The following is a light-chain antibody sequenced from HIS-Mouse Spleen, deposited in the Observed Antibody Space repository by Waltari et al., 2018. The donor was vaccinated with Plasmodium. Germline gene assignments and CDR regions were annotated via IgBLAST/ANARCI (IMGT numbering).Light chain of an antibody. V-gene: IGLV3-10*01. CDR3: YSTDSSGNHRV. J-gene: IGLJ3*02. Sequence: SYELTQPPSVSVSPGTTARNTCSGDALPKKYAYWYQQKSGQAPVLVIYEDSKRPSGIPERFSGSSSGTMATLTISGAQVEDEADYYCYSTDSSGNHRVFGGGTKLTVL. CDR2: EDS. CDR1: ALPKKY.